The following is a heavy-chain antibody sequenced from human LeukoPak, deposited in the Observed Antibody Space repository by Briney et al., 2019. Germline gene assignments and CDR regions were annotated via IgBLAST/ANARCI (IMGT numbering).Heavy chain of an antibody. CDR1: RFTVTTKH. V-gene: IGHV3-66*01. J-gene: IGHJ4*02. D-gene: IGHD6-19*01. CDR2: IYNGDNT. CDR3: ARASRWLAFDT. Sequence: GGSLRLSCAASRFTVTTKHMNRVRQAPGKGLEWVSVIYNGDNTAYADSVKGRFTVSRDNSKNTLYLQMHSLRAEDTAVYFCARASRWLAFDTWGQRTLVTVSS.